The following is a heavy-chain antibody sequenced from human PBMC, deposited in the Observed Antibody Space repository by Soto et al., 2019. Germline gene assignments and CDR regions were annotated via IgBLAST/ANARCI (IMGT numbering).Heavy chain of an antibody. Sequence: QVQLVQSGAEVKKPGASVKVSCKASVYTFTSYDINWVRQATGQGLEWMGWMNPNSGNTGYAQKFQGRVTMTRNTSISTAYMELSSLRSEDTAVYYCARGGRVYAKFYYYYGMDVWGQGTTVTVSS. CDR2: MNPNSGNT. CDR1: VYTFTSYD. V-gene: IGHV1-8*01. J-gene: IGHJ6*02. CDR3: ARGGRVYAKFYYYYGMDV. D-gene: IGHD2-8*01.